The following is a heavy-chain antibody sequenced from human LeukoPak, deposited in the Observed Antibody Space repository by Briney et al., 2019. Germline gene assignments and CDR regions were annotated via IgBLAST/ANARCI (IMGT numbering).Heavy chain of an antibody. CDR2: VSGSGGAT. CDR1: GFTFSSYA. V-gene: IGHV3-23*01. Sequence: GGSLRLSCVASGFTFSSYAMDWVRQAPGKGLEWVSAVSGSGGATYYADSVQGRFTVSRDNSKNTQYLQMNSLRAEDTALYYCARKAAPTSGYDYWGQGILVTVSS. CDR3: ARKAAPTSGYDY. J-gene: IGHJ4*02. D-gene: IGHD5-18*01.